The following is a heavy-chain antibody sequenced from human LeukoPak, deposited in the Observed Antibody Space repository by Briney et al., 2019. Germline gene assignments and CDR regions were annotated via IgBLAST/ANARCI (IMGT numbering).Heavy chain of an antibody. J-gene: IGHJ4*02. CDR2: ISWDGGAT. Sequence: GGSLRLSCAASRFTFDDYSIHWVRQPPGKGLEWISLISWDGGATYYADSVKGRFTVSRDKSKNSLFLQLNSVITEDTAFYYCTKVARNSSWPYFDSWGQGTLVTVSS. CDR1: RFTFDDYS. V-gene: IGHV3-43*01. CDR3: TKVARNSSWPYFDS. D-gene: IGHD3-22*01.